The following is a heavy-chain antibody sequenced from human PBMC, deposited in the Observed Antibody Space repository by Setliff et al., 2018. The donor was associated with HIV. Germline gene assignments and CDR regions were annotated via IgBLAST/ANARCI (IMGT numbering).Heavy chain of an antibody. V-gene: IGHV4-39*07. CDR2: INYSGST. Sequence: PSETLSLTCTVSGGSISTNSYYWSWIRQPPGKGLEWIGEINYSGSTNYKASLKSRVTISADTSKNQFSLKLSSVTAADTAVYFCARVVWTAAAGTIDYFYYGLDVWGQGTTVTVSS. J-gene: IGHJ6*02. CDR1: GGSISTNSYY. D-gene: IGHD6-13*01. CDR3: ARVVWTAAAGTIDYFYYGLDV.